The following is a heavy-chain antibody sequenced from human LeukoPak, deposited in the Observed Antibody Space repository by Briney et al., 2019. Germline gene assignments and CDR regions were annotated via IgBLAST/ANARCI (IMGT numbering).Heavy chain of an antibody. J-gene: IGHJ4*02. V-gene: IGHV3-30*02. CDR1: GFAFSTYG. Sequence: PGGALRLSCAASGFAFSTYGMHWGRQDPREGLEWVAYIQYDGSNEQYAHSVKGRFTISIDNSKNTLYLQMNSLRAEDTAVYYCAPFGGVRGVIWGQGTLVTVSS. CDR3: APFGGVRGVI. CDR2: IQYDGSNE. D-gene: IGHD3-10*01.